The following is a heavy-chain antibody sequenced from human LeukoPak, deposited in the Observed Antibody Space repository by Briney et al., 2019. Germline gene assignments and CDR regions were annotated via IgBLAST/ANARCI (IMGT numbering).Heavy chain of an antibody. J-gene: IGHJ4*02. CDR1: GGSISGYY. CDR3: ARNREGGSSWPNFDY. CDR2: VYDSVIT. D-gene: IGHD6-13*01. Sequence: PSETLSLTCNVSGGSISGYYWSWIREPPGQGLRGIGDVYDSVITNYNPSLSSRVTISVDTSKNQFSLRLTSVPAADTAIPSCARNREGGSSWPNFDYWGQGSLVTVSS. V-gene: IGHV4-59*01.